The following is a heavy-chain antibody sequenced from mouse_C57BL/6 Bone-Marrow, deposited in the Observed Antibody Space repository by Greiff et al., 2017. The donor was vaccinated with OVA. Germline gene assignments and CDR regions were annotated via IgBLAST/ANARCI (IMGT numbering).Heavy chain of an antibody. CDR2: INPSTGGT. Sequence: EVMLVESGPELVKPGASVKISCKASGYSFTGYYMNWVKQSPEKSLEWIGEINPSTGGTTYNQKFKAKATLTVDKSSSTAYMQLKSLTSEDSAVYYCASGGYFAYWGQGTLVTVSA. D-gene: IGHD1-1*02. CDR1: GYSFTGYY. CDR3: ASGGYFAY. V-gene: IGHV1-42*01. J-gene: IGHJ3*01.